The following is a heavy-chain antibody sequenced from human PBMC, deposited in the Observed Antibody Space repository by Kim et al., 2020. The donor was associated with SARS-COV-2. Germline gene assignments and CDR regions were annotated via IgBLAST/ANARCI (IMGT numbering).Heavy chain of an antibody. V-gene: IGHV3-33*01. CDR1: GFTFSSYG. Sequence: GGSLRLSCAASGFTFSSYGMHWVRQAPGKGLEWVAVIWYDGSNKYYADSVKGRFTSTRYNSKNTLYLQMNSLRAEDTAVYYCARGPAFDPWGQGTLVTVSS. CDR2: IWYDGSNK. CDR3: ARGPAFDP. J-gene: IGHJ5*02.